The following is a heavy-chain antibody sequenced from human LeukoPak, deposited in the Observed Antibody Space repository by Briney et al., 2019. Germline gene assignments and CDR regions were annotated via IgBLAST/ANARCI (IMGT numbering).Heavy chain of an antibody. CDR3: ARGGTGSPLG. CDR1: GFTFDDYA. J-gene: IGHJ4*02. V-gene: IGHV3-9*01. Sequence: GGSLRLSCAASGFTFDDYAMHWVRQAPGKGLEWVSGISWNSGSIGYADSVKGRFTISRDNSKNRLYLQMNSLRAEDTAIYYCARGGTGSPLGWGQGTLVTVSS. CDR2: ISWNSGSI. D-gene: IGHD3-16*01.